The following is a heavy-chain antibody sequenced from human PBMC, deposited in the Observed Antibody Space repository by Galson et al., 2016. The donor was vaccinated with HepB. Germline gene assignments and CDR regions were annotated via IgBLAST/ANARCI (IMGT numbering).Heavy chain of an antibody. Sequence: SVKVSCKASGYIFTSFVISWVRQAPGQGLEWMGWISGYSGKTEYAQNLQGRVTVTTDTSATTAYLELRSLRSDDTAVYYCARGRLVSAGRNDYWGQGTLVTVSS. CDR3: ARGRLVSAGRNDY. CDR2: ISGYSGKT. J-gene: IGHJ4*02. V-gene: IGHV1-18*01. CDR1: GYIFTSFV. D-gene: IGHD5/OR15-5a*01.